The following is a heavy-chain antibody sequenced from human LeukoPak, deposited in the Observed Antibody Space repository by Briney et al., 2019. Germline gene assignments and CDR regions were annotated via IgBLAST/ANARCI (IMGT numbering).Heavy chain of an antibody. D-gene: IGHD3-10*01. V-gene: IGHV4-34*01. CDR1: GGSFSGYY. J-gene: IGHJ6*03. CDR3: ARRTMVRGKMAYYYYYYMDV. Sequence: SSETLSLTCAVYGGSFSGYYWSWIRQPPGKGLEWIGEINHSGSTNYNPSLKSRVTISVDTSKNQFSLKLSSVTAADTAVYYCARRTMVRGKMAYYYYYYMDVWGKGTTVTVSS. CDR2: INHSGST.